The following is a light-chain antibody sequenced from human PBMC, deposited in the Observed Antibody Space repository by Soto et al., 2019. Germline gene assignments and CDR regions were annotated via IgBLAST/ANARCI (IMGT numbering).Light chain of an antibody. V-gene: IGKV1-27*01. Sequence: DIQMTQSPSSVSASVGDRVTITCRASQDISNYLAWYQQRPGKVPKLLIYAASTLQSGVPSRFSGSGSGTDFTLTITSLLPEDVATYYCQNLDRAAFTFGPGTKVDIK. CDR3: QNLDRAAFT. CDR2: AAS. J-gene: IGKJ3*01. CDR1: QDISNY.